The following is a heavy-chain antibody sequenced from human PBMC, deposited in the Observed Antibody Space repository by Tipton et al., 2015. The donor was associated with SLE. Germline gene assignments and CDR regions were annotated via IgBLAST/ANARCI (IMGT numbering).Heavy chain of an antibody. V-gene: IGHV4-31*03. Sequence: TLSLTCTVSGGSISSGGYYWSWIRQHPGKGLEWIGYIYYSGSTYYNPSLKSRVTISVDTSKNQFSLKLSSVTAADTAVYYCARTGLTGFITDWYFDLWGRGTLVTVSS. D-gene: IGHD3-9*01. CDR1: GGSISSGGYY. CDR3: ARTGLTGFITDWYFDL. CDR2: IYYSGST. J-gene: IGHJ2*01.